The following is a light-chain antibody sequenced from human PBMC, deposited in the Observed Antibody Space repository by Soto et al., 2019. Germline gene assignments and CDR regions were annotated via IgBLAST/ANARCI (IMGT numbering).Light chain of an antibody. V-gene: IGLV2-14*01. CDR2: DIN. CDR3: VSYTTSASYV. CDR1: SSDVGNYIF. Sequence: QSALTQPASVSGSPGQSITISCTGTSSDVGNYIFVSWYRQHPGKAPKLMIYDINNRPSGVSNRFSGSKSGNTASLTISGLQAEDEADYYRVSYTTSASYVSGTGTKVTVL. J-gene: IGLJ1*01.